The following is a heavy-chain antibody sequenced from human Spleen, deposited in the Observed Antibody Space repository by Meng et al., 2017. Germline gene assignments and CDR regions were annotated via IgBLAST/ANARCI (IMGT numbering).Heavy chain of an antibody. CDR1: GGSISSSNW. Sequence: QVPRQEAGPGLVKPSGTLSLTCAVSGGSISSSNWWTWVRLPPGKGLEWIGEIYPSGSTNYNPSLKSRVTISVDKSKNQFSLKLSSVTAADTAVYYCARGRGSGWYFHHFDYWGQGTLVTVSS. D-gene: IGHD6-19*01. J-gene: IGHJ4*02. V-gene: IGHV4-4*02. CDR2: IYPSGST. CDR3: ARGRGSGWYFHHFDY.